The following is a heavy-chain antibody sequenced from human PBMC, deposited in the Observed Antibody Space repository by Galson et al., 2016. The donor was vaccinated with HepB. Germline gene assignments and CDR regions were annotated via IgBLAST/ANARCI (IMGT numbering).Heavy chain of an antibody. CDR1: GGSINSGDYY. J-gene: IGHJ4*02. CDR3: ARTAQTCLLFDN. V-gene: IGHV4-31*03. D-gene: IGHD3-22*01. Sequence: TLSLTCTVSGGSINSGDYYWSWVRQHPGKGLERIGYISHSGGTYYNPSLKSRTTISVDTSKNQFSLRLRSVTAADTAVYFCARTAQTCLLFDNWGQGAQVIVSS. CDR2: ISHSGGT.